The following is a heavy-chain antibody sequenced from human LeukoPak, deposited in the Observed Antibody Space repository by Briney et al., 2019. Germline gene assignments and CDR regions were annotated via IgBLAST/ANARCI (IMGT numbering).Heavy chain of an antibody. V-gene: IGHV3-33*01. Sequence: GGSLRLSCAASGFTFTSYGMHWVRQAPGKGLEWVAVIWYDGSNKYYADSVKGRFTISRDNSKNTLYLQMNSLRAEDTAVYYCARDPIAAVRFDYWGQGTLVTVSS. CDR1: GFTFTSYG. CDR3: ARDPIAAVRFDY. D-gene: IGHD6-13*01. CDR2: IWYDGSNK. J-gene: IGHJ4*02.